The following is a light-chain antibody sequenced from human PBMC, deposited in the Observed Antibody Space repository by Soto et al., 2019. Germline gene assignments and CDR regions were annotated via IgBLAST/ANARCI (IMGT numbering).Light chain of an antibody. J-gene: IGLJ1*01. V-gene: IGLV1-40*01. CDR2: GNS. CDR3: HSYDGSLSGYV. Sequence: QPVLTQPPSVSGAPGQRVTISCTGSSSNIGAGYDVHWYQQLPGTAPKLLIYGNSNRPSGVPDRFSGSKSGTSASLAITGLQAEDEADYHCHSYDGSLSGYVFGTGTKLTVL. CDR1: SSNIGAGYD.